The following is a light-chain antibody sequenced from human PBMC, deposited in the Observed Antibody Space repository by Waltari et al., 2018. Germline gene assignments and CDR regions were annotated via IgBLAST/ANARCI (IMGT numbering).Light chain of an antibody. CDR1: HSVSNW. CDR2: KAS. J-gene: IGKJ1*01. V-gene: IGKV1-5*03. Sequence: DIQMTQSPSTLSASVGDRVTITCRASHSVSNWLAWYQQKAGKAPELLIFKASNLKSGVPSRFGGSGFGPQFTLTISSLPPYDFATYFCQHYDGPSWTFGQGTQVKI. CDR3: QHYDGPSWT.